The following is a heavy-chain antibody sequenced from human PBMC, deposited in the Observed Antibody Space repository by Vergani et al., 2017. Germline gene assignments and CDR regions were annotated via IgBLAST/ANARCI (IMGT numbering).Heavy chain of an antibody. CDR1: EFTFSSYS. CDR2: ISSRGTAT. CDR3: VRGGLATIYNWFDP. J-gene: IGHJ5*01. D-gene: IGHD5-24*01. V-gene: IGHV3-48*01. Sequence: EGQLVESGGGLVQPGGSLRLSCTASEFTFSSYSVNWVRQAPGKGLEWISYISSRGTATYYADSVKGRFTISRDKAKKFIYLQMNSLRADDTAVYYCVRGGLATIYNWFDPWGKGTRVTVSS.